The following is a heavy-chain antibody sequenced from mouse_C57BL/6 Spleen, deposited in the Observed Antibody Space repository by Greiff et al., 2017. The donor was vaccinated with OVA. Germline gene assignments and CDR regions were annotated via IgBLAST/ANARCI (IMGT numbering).Heavy chain of an antibody. D-gene: IGHD1-1*01. V-gene: IGHV5-9*01. CDR2: ISGGGGNT. CDR3: ARHDGSSGAMDY. J-gene: IGHJ4*01. CDR1: GFTFSSYT. Sequence: EVMLVESGGGLVKPGGSLKLSCAASGFTFSSYTMSWVRQTPEKRLEWVATISGGGGNTYYPDSVKGRFTISRDNAKNTLYLQMSSLRSEDTALYYCARHDGSSGAMDYWGQGTSVTVSS.